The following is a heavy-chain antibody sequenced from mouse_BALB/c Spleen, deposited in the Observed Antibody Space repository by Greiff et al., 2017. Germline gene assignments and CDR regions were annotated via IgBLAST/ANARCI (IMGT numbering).Heavy chain of an antibody. CDR1: GYSFTGYY. CDR2: INPYNGAT. Sequence: EVKLMESGPELVKPGASVKISCKASGYSFTGYYMHWVKQSHVKSLEWIGRINPYNGATSYNQNFKDKASLTVDKSSSTAYMELHSLTSEDSAVYYCARVYYGNLDYAMDYWGQGTSVTVSS. J-gene: IGHJ4*01. D-gene: IGHD2-1*01. V-gene: IGHV1-31*01. CDR3: ARVYYGNLDYAMDY.